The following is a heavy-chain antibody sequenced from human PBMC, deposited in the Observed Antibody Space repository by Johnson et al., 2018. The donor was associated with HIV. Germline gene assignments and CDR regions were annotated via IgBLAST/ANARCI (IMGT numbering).Heavy chain of an antibody. Sequence: EVQLVESGGGLVQPGGSLRLSCAASGFTVSSNYMSWVRQAPGKGLEWVSVIYSGGSTYYADSVKGRFTISRDNSKNTLYLQMNSLRVEDTGVYYCAKGSTLWNPRLGDAFDFWGQGTLVTVSS. CDR1: GFTVSSNY. J-gene: IGHJ3*01. CDR3: AKGSTLWNPRLGDAFDF. V-gene: IGHV3-66*01. CDR2: IYSGGST. D-gene: IGHD1-1*01.